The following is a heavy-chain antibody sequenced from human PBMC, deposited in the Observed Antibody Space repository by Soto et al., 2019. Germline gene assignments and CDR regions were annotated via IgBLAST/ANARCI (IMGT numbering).Heavy chain of an antibody. CDR1: GGSFSGYY. V-gene: IGHV4-34*01. CDR3: ARAGVVVVAATPPNWFDP. CDR2: INHSGST. Sequence: QVQLQQWGAGLLKPSETLSLTCAVYGGSFSGYYWSWIRQPPGKGLEWIGEINHSGSTNYNPFLKSRVTISVDTSKNQFSLKLSSVTAADTAVYYCARAGVVVVAATPPNWFDPWGQGTLVTVSS. J-gene: IGHJ5*02. D-gene: IGHD2-15*01.